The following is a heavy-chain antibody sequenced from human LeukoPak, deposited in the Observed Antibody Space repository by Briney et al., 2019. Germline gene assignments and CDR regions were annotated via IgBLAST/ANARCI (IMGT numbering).Heavy chain of an antibody. CDR1: GCTFISYT. D-gene: IGHD7-27*01. Sequence: SVTVSFKASGCTFISYTISWVRQAPGQGNEWMGRIIPILGIANYARKFQGRVTITADKSASTAYMELSSLGSEDTAVDYGARAGDGGWFDPGGQGTRVTVSS. J-gene: IGHJ5*02. CDR2: IIPILGIA. V-gene: IGHV1-69*02. CDR3: ARAGDGGWFDP.